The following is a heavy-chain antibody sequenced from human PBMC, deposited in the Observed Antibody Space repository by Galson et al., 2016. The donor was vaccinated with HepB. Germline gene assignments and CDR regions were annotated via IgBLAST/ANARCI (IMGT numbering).Heavy chain of an antibody. Sequence: SLRLSCAVAGFSVGKNNMIWVRQAPGKGLEWVSVIYGGDRTQYADSVKGRFIISRDKSNNSLSLQMNNVRVDDTAVYYCATRFCRAESCYSGVLDSWGQGIRVTVSS. CDR2: IYGGDRT. J-gene: IGHJ4*02. CDR3: ATRFCRAESCYSGVLDS. CDR1: GFSVGKNN. D-gene: IGHD2-15*01. V-gene: IGHV3-53*01.